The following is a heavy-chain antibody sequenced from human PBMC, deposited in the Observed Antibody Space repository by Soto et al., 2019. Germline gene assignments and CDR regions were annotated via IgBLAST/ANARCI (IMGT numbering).Heavy chain of an antibody. J-gene: IGHJ3*02. Sequence: GSLRLSCAASGFTFRNYAMSWVRQAPGAGPEWVSGVTASGSRTYYADSVKGRFTISRDNSNNALFLQMNSLRAEDTALYYCAKDPNGDFVGAFAIWGRGTMVTVSS. CDR1: GFTFRNYA. CDR3: AKDPNGDFVGAFAI. CDR2: VTASGSRT. D-gene: IGHD4-17*01. V-gene: IGHV3-23*01.